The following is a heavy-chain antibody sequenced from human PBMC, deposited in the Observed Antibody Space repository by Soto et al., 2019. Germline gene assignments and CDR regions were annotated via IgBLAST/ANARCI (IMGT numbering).Heavy chain of an antibody. CDR3: ARILPIEAAGAPYWFEP. J-gene: IGHJ5*02. CDR2: IKQDVSQK. CDR1: GFTLSNYW. Sequence: EVQLVESGGGWVQPGGSLRLSCAASGFTLSNYWMSWVRQAPGQGLEWVANIKQDVSQKYYVDSVKGRFTISRDNANNTLYLEMNSRRAEDTAVYSCARILPIEAAGAPYWFEPWGQVTLVTVSS. D-gene: IGHD6-13*01. V-gene: IGHV3-7*03.